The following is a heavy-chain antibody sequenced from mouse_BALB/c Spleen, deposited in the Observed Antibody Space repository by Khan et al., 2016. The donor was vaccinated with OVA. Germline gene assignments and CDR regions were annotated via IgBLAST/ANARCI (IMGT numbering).Heavy chain of an antibody. CDR1: GYTFTNYG. CDR3: ARHRYCSYTLDY. J-gene: IGHJ4*01. D-gene: IGHD1-1*01. Sequence: QIQLVQSGPELKKPGETVKISCKASGYTFTNYGMNWVKQSPGKALKWMGWINTYTGEPTYADDFKGRFAFSLETSATTAYLQINNLKNEDTATYFCARHRYCSYTLDYWGQGTSVTVSS. CDR2: INTYTGEP. V-gene: IGHV9-3-1*01.